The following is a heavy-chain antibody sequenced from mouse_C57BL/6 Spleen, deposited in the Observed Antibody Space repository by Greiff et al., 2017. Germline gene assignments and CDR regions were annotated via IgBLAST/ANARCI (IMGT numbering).Heavy chain of an antibody. D-gene: IGHD4-1*01. Sequence: QVQLQQPGAELVKPGASVKLSCKASGYTFTSYWMQWVKQRPGQGLEWIGEIDPSDSYTNYNQKFKGKATLTVDTSSSTAYMQLSSLTSEDSAVYYCARSPNWDGFDYWGQGTTLTVSS. CDR3: ARSPNWDGFDY. J-gene: IGHJ2*01. CDR2: IDPSDSYT. V-gene: IGHV1-50*01. CDR1: GYTFTSYW.